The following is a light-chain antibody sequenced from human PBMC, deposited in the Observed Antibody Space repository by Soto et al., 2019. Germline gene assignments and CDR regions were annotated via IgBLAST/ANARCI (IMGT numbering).Light chain of an antibody. J-gene: IGKJ1*01. Sequence: EIVMTQSPATLSVTRGERATRSCRASQTVSNNLARYQQKPGQAPRLLIYGASSRATGIPDRFSGSGSGTDFTLTISRLEPEDFAVYYCQQYGSSLITFGQGTKVDIK. CDR1: QTVSNN. V-gene: IGKV3-20*01. CDR2: GAS. CDR3: QQYGSSLIT.